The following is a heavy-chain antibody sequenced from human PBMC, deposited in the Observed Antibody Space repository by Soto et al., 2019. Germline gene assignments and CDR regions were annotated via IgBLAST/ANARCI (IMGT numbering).Heavy chain of an antibody. CDR2: IYSGGST. CDR3: AKDIHYYDSGRLAV. V-gene: IGHV3-66*01. CDR1: GFTVSSNY. D-gene: IGHD3-10*01. Sequence: EVQLVESGGGLVQPGGSLRLSCAASGFTVSSNYMSWVRQAPGKGLEWVSIIYSGGSTYYADSVKGRFTISRDNSKNTRDLHMNSLSAEDTAVYYCAKDIHYYDSGRLAVWGQGALVTVSS. J-gene: IGHJ4*02.